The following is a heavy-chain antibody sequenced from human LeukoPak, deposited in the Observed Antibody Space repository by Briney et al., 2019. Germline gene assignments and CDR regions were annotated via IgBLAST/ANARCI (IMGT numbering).Heavy chain of an antibody. Sequence: ASVKVSCKASGGTFSSYAISWVRQAPGQGLECMGGIIPIFGTANYAQKFQGRVTITADESTSTAYMELSSLRSEDTAVYYCARVPAPNYYYYMDVWGKGTTVTVSS. CDR1: GGTFSSYA. CDR3: ARVPAPNYYYYMDV. J-gene: IGHJ6*03. CDR2: IIPIFGTA. V-gene: IGHV1-69*13.